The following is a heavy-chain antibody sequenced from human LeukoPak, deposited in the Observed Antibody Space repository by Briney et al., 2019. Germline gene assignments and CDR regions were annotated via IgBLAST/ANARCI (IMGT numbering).Heavy chain of an antibody. CDR3: ATSPGAVAGTTGGY. J-gene: IGHJ4*02. Sequence: GGSLRLSCAASGFTFSSYSMNWVRQAPGKGLEWVSSINSDSSLMFYAESVKGRFTISRDNAKNSLYLQMNSLRAEDTAVYYCATSPGAVAGTTGGYWGQGTLVTVSS. CDR1: GFTFSSYS. D-gene: IGHD6-19*01. V-gene: IGHV3-21*01. CDR2: INSDSSLM.